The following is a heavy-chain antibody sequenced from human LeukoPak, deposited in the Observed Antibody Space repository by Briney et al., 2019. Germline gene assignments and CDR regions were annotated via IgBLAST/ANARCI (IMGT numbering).Heavy chain of an antibody. J-gene: IGHJ4*02. D-gene: IGHD6-13*01. CDR1: GFTFSSYA. Sequence: GGSLRLSCAASGFTFSSYAMHWVRQAPGKGLEWVAVISYDGSNKYYADSVKGRFTISRVNSKNTLYLQMNSLRAEDTAVYYCARDWGGSSWSNGSDYWGQGTLVTVSS. V-gene: IGHV3-30-3*01. CDR2: ISYDGSNK. CDR3: ARDWGGSSWSNGSDY.